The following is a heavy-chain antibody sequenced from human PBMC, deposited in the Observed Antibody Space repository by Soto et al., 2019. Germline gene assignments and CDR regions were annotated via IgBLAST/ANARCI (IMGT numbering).Heavy chain of an antibody. CDR1: GGSVSSGSYY. V-gene: IGHV4-61*01. CDR2: IYYSGST. D-gene: IGHD4-17*01. J-gene: IGHJ4*02. Sequence: SETLSLTCTVSGGSVSSGSYYWSWIRQPPGKGLEWIGYIYYSGSTNYNPSLKSRVTISVDTSKNQFSLKLSSVTAADTAVYYCASYGDYAESNFDYWGQGTLVTVSS. CDR3: ASYGDYAESNFDY.